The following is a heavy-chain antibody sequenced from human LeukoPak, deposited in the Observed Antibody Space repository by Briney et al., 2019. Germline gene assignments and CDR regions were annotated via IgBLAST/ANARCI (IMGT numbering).Heavy chain of an antibody. D-gene: IGHD3-9*01. CDR2: ISYDGSNK. CDR1: GFTFSSYA. J-gene: IGHJ6*04. Sequence: GGSLRLSCAASGFTFSSYAMHWVRQAPGKGLEWVAVISYDGSNKYYADSVKGRFTISRDNSKNTLYLQMNSLRAEDTAVYYCARAAQFTIFYGMDIWGKGTTVTVSS. CDR3: ARAAQFTIFYGMDI. V-gene: IGHV3-30-3*01.